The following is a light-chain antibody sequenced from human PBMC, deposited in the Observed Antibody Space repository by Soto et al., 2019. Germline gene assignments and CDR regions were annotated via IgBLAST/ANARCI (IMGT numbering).Light chain of an antibody. CDR3: QQRSNCS. CDR2: DAS. J-gene: IGKJ3*01. Sequence: EIVLTQSPATLSLSPGERATLSCRASQSVGSYLAWYQQKPGQAPRLLIYDASNRATGIPARFSGSGSGTDFTLTISSLEPEDFAVYYCQQRSNCSFGPGTKVDIK. CDR1: QSVGSY. V-gene: IGKV3-11*01.